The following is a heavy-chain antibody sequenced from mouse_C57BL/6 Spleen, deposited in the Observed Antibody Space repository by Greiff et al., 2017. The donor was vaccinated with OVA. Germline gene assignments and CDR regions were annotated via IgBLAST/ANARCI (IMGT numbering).Heavy chain of an antibody. CDR1: GYTFTSYW. J-gene: IGHJ3*01. CDR2: IHPSDSDT. CDR3: AISPLYSKEAGFAY. Sequence: QVQLKQPGAELVKPGASVKVSCKASGYTFTSYWMHWVKQRPGQGLEWIGKIHPSDSDTNYNQKFKGKATLTVDKSSSTAYMQISSLTSEDSAVYYCAISPLYSKEAGFAYGGQGTLVTVSA. D-gene: IGHD2-5*01. V-gene: IGHV1-74*01.